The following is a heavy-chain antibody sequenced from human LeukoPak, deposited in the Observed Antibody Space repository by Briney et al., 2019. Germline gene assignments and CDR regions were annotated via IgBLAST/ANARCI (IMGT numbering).Heavy chain of an antibody. CDR2: ISYDGSNK. V-gene: IGHV3-30*04. CDR1: GFTFSSYA. J-gene: IGHJ5*02. CDR3: ARDGSWVPTLRSGGWFDP. D-gene: IGHD5-12*01. Sequence: GGSLRLSCAASGFTFSSYAMHWVRQAPGKGLEWVAVISYDGSNKYYADSVKGRFTISRDNSKNTLYLQMNSLRAEDTAVYYCARDGSWVPTLRSGGWFDPWGQGTLVTVSS.